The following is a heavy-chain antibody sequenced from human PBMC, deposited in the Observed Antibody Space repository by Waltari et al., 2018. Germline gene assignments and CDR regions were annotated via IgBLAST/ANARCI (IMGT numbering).Heavy chain of an antibody. J-gene: IGHJ4*02. Sequence: QVQLQESGPGLVKPSETLSLTCTASGYSISSGYYLAWIRQPPGQGLEWIGSLYHSGSTYYNPSLKSRFTISVDTSKNPFSLKLSSVTAADTAVYYCAREESGYYGILHQYYFDYWGQGTLVTVSS. D-gene: IGHD3-3*01. CDR2: LYHSGST. CDR1: GYSISSGYY. V-gene: IGHV4-38-2*02. CDR3: AREESGYYGILHQYYFDY.